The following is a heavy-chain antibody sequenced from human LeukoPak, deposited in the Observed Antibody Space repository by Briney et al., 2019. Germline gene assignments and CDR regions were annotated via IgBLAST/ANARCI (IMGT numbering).Heavy chain of an antibody. Sequence: QAGGSLRLSCAASGFTFSGSAMHWVRQASGKGLEWVGRIRSKANSYATAYAASVKGRFTISRDDSKNTAYLQMNSLKTVDTAVYYCTRHRSSGWYDYWGQGTLVTVSS. CDR2: IRSKANSYAT. CDR1: GFTFSGSA. CDR3: TRHRSSGWYDY. D-gene: IGHD6-19*01. J-gene: IGHJ4*02. V-gene: IGHV3-73*01.